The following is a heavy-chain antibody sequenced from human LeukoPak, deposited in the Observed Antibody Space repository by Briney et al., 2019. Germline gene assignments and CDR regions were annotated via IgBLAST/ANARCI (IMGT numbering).Heavy chain of an antibody. D-gene: IGHD6-13*01. Sequence: GGSLRLSCAASGFTFSSYGMHWVRQAPGKGLEWVAFIRYDGSNKYYADSVKGRFTISRDNSKNTLYLQMNSLRAEDTAVYYCATTRSYSSSWYAPFDLSYPWGQGTLVTVSS. CDR3: ATTRSYSSSWYAPFDLSYP. J-gene: IGHJ5*02. V-gene: IGHV3-30*02. CDR2: IRYDGSNK. CDR1: GFTFSSYG.